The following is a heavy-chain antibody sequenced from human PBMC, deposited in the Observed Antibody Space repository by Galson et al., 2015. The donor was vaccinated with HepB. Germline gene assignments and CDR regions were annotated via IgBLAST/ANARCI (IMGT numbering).Heavy chain of an antibody. V-gene: IGHV3-11*01. D-gene: IGHD6-6*01. CDR1: GFTFSDYY. CDR2: ISSSGSTI. CDR3: ARGSSSSTLSRDNWFDP. J-gene: IGHJ5*02. Sequence: SLRLSCAASGFTFSDYYMSWIRQAPGKGLEWVSYISSSGSTIYYADSVKGRFTISRDNAKNSLYLQMNSLRAEDTAVYYCARGSSSSTLSRDNWFDPWGQGTLVTVSS.